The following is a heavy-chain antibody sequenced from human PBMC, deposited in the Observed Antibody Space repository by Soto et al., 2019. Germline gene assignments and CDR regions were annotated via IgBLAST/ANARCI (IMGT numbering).Heavy chain of an antibody. Sequence: GGSLRLSCAASGFTFSTYSMNWVRQAPGKGLEWVSYICSTSSTIYYADSVKGRFTISRDNAKNSLFLQMNSLRDEDTAGDDCAGQPGSPMVLVVIYNYYSMDVWGQGTTVTVSS. V-gene: IGHV3-48*02. J-gene: IGHJ6*02. CDR3: AGQPGSPMVLVVIYNYYSMDV. CDR2: ICSTSSTI. D-gene: IGHD3-10*01. CDR1: GFTFSTYS.